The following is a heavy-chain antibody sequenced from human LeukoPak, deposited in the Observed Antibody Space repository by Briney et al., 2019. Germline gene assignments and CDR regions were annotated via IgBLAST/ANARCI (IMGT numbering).Heavy chain of an antibody. J-gene: IGHJ4*02. CDR3: ARDSPPRYYDFWSGYGSFDY. V-gene: IGHV3-30-3*01. CDR1: GFTFSSYS. Sequence: PGGSLRLSCAASGFTFSSYSMHWVRQAPGKGLEWVAVLSYDGSNEYYTDSVKGRFTISRDNSKNTLLLQMNSLRIEDTAEYYCARDSPPRYYDFWSGYGSFDYWGQGTLVTVSS. CDR2: LSYDGSNE. D-gene: IGHD3-3*01.